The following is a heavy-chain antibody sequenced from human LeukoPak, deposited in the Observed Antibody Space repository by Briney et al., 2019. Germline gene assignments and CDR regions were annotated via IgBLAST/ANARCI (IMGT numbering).Heavy chain of an antibody. D-gene: IGHD1-14*01. Sequence: GGSLRLSCAASGFTFSSYAMSWVRQAPGKGLEWVSTISNSDGSTYYADSVKGRFTISRDNSENTLYLQMNSLRAEDTAVYYCAKATGYLLWGQGTLVTVSS. CDR2: ISNSDGST. CDR3: AKATGYLL. V-gene: IGHV3-23*01. CDR1: GFTFSSYA. J-gene: IGHJ4*02.